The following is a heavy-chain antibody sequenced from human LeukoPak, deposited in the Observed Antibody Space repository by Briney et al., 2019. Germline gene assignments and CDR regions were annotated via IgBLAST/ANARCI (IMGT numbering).Heavy chain of an antibody. CDR3: ATDFGSGWYVGY. CDR1: GYTLTELS. V-gene: IGHV1-24*01. CDR2: FDPEDGET. Sequence: GASVKVSCKVSGYTLTELSMHWVRQAPGKGLEWMGGFDPEDGETIYAQKFQGRVTMTGDTSTDTAYMELSSLRSEDTAVCYCATDFGSGWYVGYWGQGTLVTVSS. J-gene: IGHJ4*02. D-gene: IGHD6-19*01.